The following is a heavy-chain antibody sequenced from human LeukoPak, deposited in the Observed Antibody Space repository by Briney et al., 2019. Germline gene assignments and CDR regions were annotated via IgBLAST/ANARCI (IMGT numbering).Heavy chain of an antibody. J-gene: IGHJ4*02. CDR3: ARVNYYDSSGYYYYFDY. V-gene: IGHV4-61*01. CDR2: IYYSGST. D-gene: IGHD3-22*01. CDR1: GGSVSSGSYY. Sequence: PSETLSLTCTVSGGSVSSGSYYWSWIRQPPGKGLEWIGYIYYSGSTNYNPSLKSRVTISVDTSKNQFSLKLSSVTAADTAVYYCARVNYYDSSGYYYYFDYWGQGTLVTVSS.